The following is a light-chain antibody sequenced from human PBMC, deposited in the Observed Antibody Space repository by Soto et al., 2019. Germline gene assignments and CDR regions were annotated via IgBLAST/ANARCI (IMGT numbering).Light chain of an antibody. Sequence: SSELTQPPSVSVAPGKTARITCGGNNIGSKSVHWYQQKPGQAPVLVIYYDSDRPSGIPERFSGSNSGITATLTISRVEAGDEADYYCQVWDSSSDHVVFGGGTKLTVL. CDR3: QVWDSSSDHVV. CDR2: YDS. J-gene: IGLJ2*01. CDR1: NIGSKS. V-gene: IGLV3-21*04.